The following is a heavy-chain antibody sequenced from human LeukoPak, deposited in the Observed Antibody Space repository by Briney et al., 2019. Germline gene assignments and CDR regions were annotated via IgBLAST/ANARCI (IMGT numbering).Heavy chain of an antibody. V-gene: IGHV3-74*01. D-gene: IGHD6-19*01. CDR1: GFTFGTYW. Sequence: PGGSLRLSCAGAGFTFGTYWMSWVRQAPGKGLVWVSRINSDGSSTSYADSVKGRFTISRDNAKNTLYLQMNSLRAEDTAVYYCAREMVAVAGISDYYYYGMDVWGQGTTVTVSS. CDR2: INSDGSST. J-gene: IGHJ6*02. CDR3: AREMVAVAGISDYYYYGMDV.